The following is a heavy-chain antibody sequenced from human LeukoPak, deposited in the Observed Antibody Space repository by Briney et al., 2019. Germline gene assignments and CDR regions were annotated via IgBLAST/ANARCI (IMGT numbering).Heavy chain of an antibody. J-gene: IGHJ3*02. D-gene: IGHD4-23*01. Sequence: PSETLSLTCTVSGGSISSSSYYRGWIRQPPGKGLEWIGSIYYSGSTYYNPSLKSRVTISVDTSKNQFSLKLSSVTAADTAVYYCASTTTTVDDAFDIWGQGTMVTVSS. CDR1: GGSISSSSYY. CDR2: IYYSGST. CDR3: ASTTTTVDDAFDI. V-gene: IGHV4-39*01.